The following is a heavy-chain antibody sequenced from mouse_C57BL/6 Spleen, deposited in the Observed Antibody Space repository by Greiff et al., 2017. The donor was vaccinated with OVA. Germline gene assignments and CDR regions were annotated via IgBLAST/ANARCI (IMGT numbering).Heavy chain of an antibody. Sequence: DVQLQESGPGLVKPSQSLSLTCSVTGYSITSGYYWNWIRQFPGNKLEWMGYISYDGSNNYNPSLKNRISITRDTSKNQFFLKLNSVTTEDTATYYCARDDNYYSNYVAAYWGQGTLVTVSA. J-gene: IGHJ3*01. CDR1: GYSITSGYY. CDR2: ISYDGSN. D-gene: IGHD2-5*01. CDR3: ARDDNYYSNYVAAY. V-gene: IGHV3-6*01.